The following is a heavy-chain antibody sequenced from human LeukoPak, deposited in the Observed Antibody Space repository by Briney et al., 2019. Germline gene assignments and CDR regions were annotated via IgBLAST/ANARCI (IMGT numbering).Heavy chain of an antibody. Sequence: SVKVSCKASGGTFSNHAASWVRQAPGQGLEWVGGIIPIFGTANYAQKFQGRVTITADESTSTAYMELSSLGSEDTAVYYCARAHRQLERLGRYYFDYWGQGTLVTVSS. D-gene: IGHD1-1*01. CDR2: IIPIFGTA. V-gene: IGHV1-69*13. CDR1: GGTFSNHA. CDR3: ARAHRQLERLGRYYFDY. J-gene: IGHJ4*02.